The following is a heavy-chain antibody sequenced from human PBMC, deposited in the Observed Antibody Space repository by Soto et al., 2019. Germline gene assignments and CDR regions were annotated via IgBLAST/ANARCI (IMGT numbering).Heavy chain of an antibody. D-gene: IGHD4-4*01. CDR1: GDTFTANY. Sequence: GASVKVSCKASGDTFTANYIHWVRQAPGQGLEWMGGIIPIFGTANYAQKFQGRVTITADESTSTAYMELSSLRSEDTAVYYCAREADYTVTTSYNWFDPWGQGTLVTVSS. V-gene: IGHV1-69*13. J-gene: IGHJ5*02. CDR3: AREADYTVTTSYNWFDP. CDR2: IIPIFGTA.